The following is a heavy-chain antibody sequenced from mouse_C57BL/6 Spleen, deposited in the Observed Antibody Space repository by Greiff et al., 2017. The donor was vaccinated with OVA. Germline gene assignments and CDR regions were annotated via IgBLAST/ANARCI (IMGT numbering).Heavy chain of an antibody. CDR1: GYSITSGYY. Sequence: LVESGPGLVKPSQSLSLTCSVTGYSITSGYYWNWIRQFPGNKLEWMGYISYDGSNNYNPSLKNRISITRDTSKNQFFLKLNSVTTEDTATYYCARGGYFDVWGTGTTVTVSS. CDR2: ISYDGSN. CDR3: ARGGYFDV. V-gene: IGHV3-6*01. J-gene: IGHJ1*03.